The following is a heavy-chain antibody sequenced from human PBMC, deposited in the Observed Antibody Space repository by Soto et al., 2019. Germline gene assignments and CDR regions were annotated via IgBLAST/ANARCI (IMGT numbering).Heavy chain of an antibody. Sequence: SETLSLTCTVSGGSISSSSYYWGWIRQPPGKGLEWIGSIYYSGSTYYNPSLKSRVTISVDTSKNQFSLKLSSVTAADTAVYYCARGDGLLWFGELFPDAFDIWGQGTMVTVSS. CDR2: IYYSGST. J-gene: IGHJ3*02. CDR3: ARGDGLLWFGELFPDAFDI. D-gene: IGHD3-10*01. V-gene: IGHV4-39*07. CDR1: GGSISSSSYY.